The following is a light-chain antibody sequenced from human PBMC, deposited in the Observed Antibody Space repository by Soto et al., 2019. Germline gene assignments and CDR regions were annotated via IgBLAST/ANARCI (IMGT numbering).Light chain of an antibody. CDR3: QQFDSSSLYT. Sequence: EIVLTQSPGTLSLSPGERATLSCRASQSVSSSYLAWYQQKPGQAPRLLIYGASSRATGIPDRFSGSGSGTDFTLTISRLEPEDFGVYYCQQFDSSSLYTFGQGTKLEIK. V-gene: IGKV3-20*01. CDR1: QSVSSSY. J-gene: IGKJ2*01. CDR2: GAS.